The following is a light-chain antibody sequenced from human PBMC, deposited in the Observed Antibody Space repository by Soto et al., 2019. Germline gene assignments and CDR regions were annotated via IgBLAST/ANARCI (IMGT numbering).Light chain of an antibody. CDR3: QQYGTSPRT. J-gene: IGKJ1*01. CDR1: QSVSSN. V-gene: IGKV3-20*01. Sequence: EIVMTQSPATLSVSPGEGATLSCRASQSVSSNLAWYQQKPGQAPRVLIYGASIRATGIPDRFSGSGSETDFTLTISRLEPEDFAVYYCQQYGTSPRTFGQGTKVDIK. CDR2: GAS.